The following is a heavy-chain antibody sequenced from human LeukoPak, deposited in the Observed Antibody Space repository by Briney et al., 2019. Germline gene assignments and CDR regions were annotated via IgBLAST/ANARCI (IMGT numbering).Heavy chain of an antibody. D-gene: IGHD6-6*01. V-gene: IGHV4-31*03. CDR2: IYYSGST. J-gene: IGHJ4*02. Sequence: PSETLSLTYTVSGGSISSGGYYWSWIRQHPGTGLERIGYIYYSGSTYYNPSLKSRVTISVDTSKNQFSLKLSPVTAADTAVYYCARESIAARTLDYWGQGTLVTVSS. CDR3: ARESIAARTLDY. CDR1: GGSISSGGYY.